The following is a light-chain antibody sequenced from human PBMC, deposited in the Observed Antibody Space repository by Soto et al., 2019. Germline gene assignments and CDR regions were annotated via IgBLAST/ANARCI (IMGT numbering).Light chain of an antibody. CDR3: QPYASRLCT. CDR1: QSVGTSW. CDR2: STS. Sequence: EIVLTQSPGTLSLSPGERVTLSCRASQSVGTSWLAWYQQKPGQSPRLLIYSTSSWATGIPDRFSGSGSETDFALTISRREHEDSAVYYCQPYASRLCTFGQGIKVEIK. V-gene: IGKV3-20*01. J-gene: IGKJ1*01.